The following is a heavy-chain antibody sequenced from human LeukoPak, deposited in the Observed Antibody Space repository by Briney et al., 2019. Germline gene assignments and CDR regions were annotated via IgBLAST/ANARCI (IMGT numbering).Heavy chain of an antibody. V-gene: IGHV3-23*01. CDR2: ISGSGSST. Sequence: GGSLRLSCAASGFTFSSYAMSWVRQAPGKGLEWVSTISGSGSSTYYADSVKGRFTISRDNSKNTLYLQMNSLRAEDTAVYYCAKDPRIAVAANWFDPWGQGTLVTVSS. CDR3: AKDPRIAVAANWFDP. J-gene: IGHJ5*02. CDR1: GFTFSSYA. D-gene: IGHD6-19*01.